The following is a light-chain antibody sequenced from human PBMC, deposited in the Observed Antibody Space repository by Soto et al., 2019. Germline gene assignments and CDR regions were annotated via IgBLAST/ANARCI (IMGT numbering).Light chain of an antibody. CDR2: DVS. CDR1: SSDVGGYNY. J-gene: IGLJ2*01. CDR3: SSYTSSGTLVV. V-gene: IGLV2-14*01. Sequence: QSVLTQPASVSGSPGQSITISCTGTSSDVGGYNYVSWYQQHPGKAPKLMIYDVSNRPSGVSNRFSGSKSGNTASLTISGLQAEDEADYYCSSYTSSGTLVVFGGGTKGTVI.